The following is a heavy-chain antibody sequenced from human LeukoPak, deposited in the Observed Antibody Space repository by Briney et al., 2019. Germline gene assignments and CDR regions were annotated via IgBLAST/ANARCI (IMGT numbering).Heavy chain of an antibody. V-gene: IGHV4-59*11. D-gene: IGHD1-26*01. CDR2: IYDNGNT. J-gene: IGHJ6*03. CDR3: ARLGSAATGAPPYYYYYVDV. CDR1: GGSISYHS. Sequence: SETLSLTCTVSGGSISYHSWSWIRQTPVKGPEWIANIYDNGNTDYSPSLQSRVTISTDTSETQFSLRLKSVTAADTAVYYCARLGSAATGAPPYYYYYVDVWGKGTTVTVSS.